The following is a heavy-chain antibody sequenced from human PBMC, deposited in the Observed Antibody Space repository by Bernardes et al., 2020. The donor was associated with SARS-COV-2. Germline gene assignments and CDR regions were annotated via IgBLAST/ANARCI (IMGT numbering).Heavy chain of an antibody. J-gene: IGHJ4*02. Sequence: GGSLRLSCAASGFPFDDYAMHWVRQAPGKGLEWVSGISWNSGSIGYADSVKGRFTISRDNAKNSLYLQMNSLRAEDTALYYCAKDMGDGYNFFPFDYWGQGTLVTVSS. CDR1: GFPFDDYA. CDR3: AKDMGDGYNFFPFDY. D-gene: IGHD5-12*01. V-gene: IGHV3-9*01. CDR2: ISWNSGSI.